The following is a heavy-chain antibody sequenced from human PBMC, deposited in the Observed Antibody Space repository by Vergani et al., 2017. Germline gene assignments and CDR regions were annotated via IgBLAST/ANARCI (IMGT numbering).Heavy chain of an antibody. V-gene: IGHV1-24*01. D-gene: IGHD2-2*01. CDR2: FDPEDGET. CDR1: GYTLTELS. J-gene: IGHJ3*02. CDR3: ARRGVIGYCSSTSCYTDAFDI. Sequence: QVQLVQSGAEVKKPGASVKVSCKVSGYTLTELSMHWVRQAPGKGLEWMGGFDPEDGETIYAQKFQGRVTMTEDTSTDTAYMELSSLRSEDTAVYYCARRGVIGYCSSTSCYTDAFDIWGQGTMVTVSS.